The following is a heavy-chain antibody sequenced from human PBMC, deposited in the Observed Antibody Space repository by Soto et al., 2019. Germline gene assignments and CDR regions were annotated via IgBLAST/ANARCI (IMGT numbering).Heavy chain of an antibody. CDR2: IIPIFGTA. D-gene: IGHD1-20*01. J-gene: IGHJ4*02. CDR3: ARDGDNWNDFDY. Sequence: SVKVSCKASGGTFSSYAISWVRQAPGQGLEWMGGIIPIFGTANYAQKFQGRVTITADESTSTAYMELSSLRSEDTAVYYCARDGDNWNDFDYWRQGTLVTVSS. CDR1: GGTFSSYA. V-gene: IGHV1-69*13.